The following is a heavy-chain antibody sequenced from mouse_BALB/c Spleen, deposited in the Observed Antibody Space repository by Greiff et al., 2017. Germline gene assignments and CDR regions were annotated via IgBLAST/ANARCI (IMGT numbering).Heavy chain of an antibody. D-gene: IGHD2-10*02. Sequence: VQVVESGPGLVAPSQSLSITCTVSGFSLTGYGVNWVRQPPGKGLEWLGMIWGDGSTDYNSALKSSLSISKDNSKSQVFLKMNSLQTDDTARYYGARAGYGNYVGYAMDYWGQGTSVTVSS. CDR3: ARAGYGNYVGYAMDY. CDR1: GFSLTGYG. V-gene: IGHV2-6-7*01. J-gene: IGHJ4*01. CDR2: IWGDGST.